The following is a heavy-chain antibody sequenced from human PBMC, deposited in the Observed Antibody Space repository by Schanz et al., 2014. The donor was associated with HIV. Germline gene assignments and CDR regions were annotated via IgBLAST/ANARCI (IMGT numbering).Heavy chain of an antibody. CDR3: AREGATGYITY. J-gene: IGHJ4*02. CDR2: INSNGYTT. V-gene: IGHV3-11*04. D-gene: IGHD5-18*01. CDR1: GFTFSDYY. Sequence: QVQLVESGGGLVKPGGSLRLSCAASGFTFSDYYMSWIRQAPGKGLEWISYINSNGYTTYYADSVKGRFTISRDNAKNSLYLQMNSLRAEDTAVYYCAREGATGYITYWGQGTLVTVSS.